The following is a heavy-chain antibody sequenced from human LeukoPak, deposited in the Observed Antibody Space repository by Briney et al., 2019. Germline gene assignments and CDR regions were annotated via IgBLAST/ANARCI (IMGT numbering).Heavy chain of an antibody. D-gene: IGHD3-3*01. Sequence: GGSLRTLLCSLWIHLSIYTMNWVRQAPGKGLEWVSIISGGGSNTNYADSVKGRFTISRDNSKNTLYLQMNSLRVEDTAVYYCAKGPGVVRGSPIPNWFDPWGQGTLVTVSS. J-gene: IGHJ5*02. CDR2: ISGGGSNT. V-gene: IGHV3-23*01. CDR1: IHLSIYT. CDR3: AKGPGVVRGSPIPNWFDP.